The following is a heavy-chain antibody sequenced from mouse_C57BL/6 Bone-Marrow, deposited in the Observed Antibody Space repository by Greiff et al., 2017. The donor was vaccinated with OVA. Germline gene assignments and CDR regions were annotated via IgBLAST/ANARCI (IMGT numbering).Heavy chain of an antibody. CDR2: IDPSDSYT. CDR3: ARKRGFYYYGSSLAY. J-gene: IGHJ3*01. CDR1: GYTFTSYW. V-gene: IGHV1-50*01. Sequence: QVQLQQSGAELVKPGASVKLSCKASGYTFTSYWMQWVKQRPGQGLEWIGEIDPSDSYTNYNQKFKGKATLTVDTSSSTAYMQLSSLTSEDSAVYYCARKRGFYYYGSSLAYWGQGTLVTVSA. D-gene: IGHD1-1*01.